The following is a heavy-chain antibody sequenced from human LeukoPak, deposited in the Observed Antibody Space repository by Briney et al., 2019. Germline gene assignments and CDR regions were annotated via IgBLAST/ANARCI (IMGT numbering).Heavy chain of an antibody. V-gene: IGHV3-53*01. J-gene: IGHJ4*02. CDR3: ARATLDN. CDR1: GFSVSSNH. Sequence: GGSLRLSCAASGFSVSSNHITWVRQAPGKGLEWVSVIYSDGSTKYADSVKARFTISRDNSKNTVYLQMNSLRVEDTAVYYCARATLDNWGQGTLVTVSS. CDR2: IYSDGST.